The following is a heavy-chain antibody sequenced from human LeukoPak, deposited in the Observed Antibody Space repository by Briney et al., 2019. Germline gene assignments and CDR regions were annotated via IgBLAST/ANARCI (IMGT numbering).Heavy chain of an antibody. CDR2: INPSGGST. CDR1: GYTFTSYY. J-gene: IGHJ4*02. CDR3: ARGQAVAGTVGSVYFDY. D-gene: IGHD6-19*01. V-gene: IGHV1-46*01. Sequence: ASVKVSCKASGYTFTSYYMHWVRQAPGQGLEWMGIINPSGGSTSYAQKFQGRVTITADESTSTAYMELSSLRSEDTAVYYCARGQAVAGTVGSVYFDYWGQGTLVTVSS.